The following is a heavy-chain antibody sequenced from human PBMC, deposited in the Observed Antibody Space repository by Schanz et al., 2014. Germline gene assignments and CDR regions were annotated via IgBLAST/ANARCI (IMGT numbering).Heavy chain of an antibody. CDR1: GFAFRSYA. V-gene: IGHV3-33*08. Sequence: VQLVESGGGLAQPGGSLRLSCAASGFAFRSYAMHWVRQAPGKGLEWVAIIWYDGNNKKYADSVKGRFTISRDNFKNTLFLQMNSLRAEDTAAYYCARGGSSGYDFSIYYMDVWGKGTTVTVSS. CDR3: ARGGSSGYDFSIYYMDV. D-gene: IGHD5-12*01. CDR2: IWYDGNNK. J-gene: IGHJ6*03.